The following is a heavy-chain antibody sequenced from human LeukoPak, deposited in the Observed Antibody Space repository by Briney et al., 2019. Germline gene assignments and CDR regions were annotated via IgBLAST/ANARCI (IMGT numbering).Heavy chain of an antibody. CDR1: GFTFRNYA. CDR3: AGIFGVVYNWFDP. J-gene: IGHJ5*02. Sequence: GGSLRLSCTASGFTFRNYAMHWVRQAPGKALEWVAVVSDDGTNTYSADSVKGRFTISRDNSKNTLWLQMNSLRAEDTAVYCCAGIFGVVYNWFDPWGQGTLVTVSS. D-gene: IGHD3-3*01. CDR2: VSDDGTNT. V-gene: IGHV3-30*14.